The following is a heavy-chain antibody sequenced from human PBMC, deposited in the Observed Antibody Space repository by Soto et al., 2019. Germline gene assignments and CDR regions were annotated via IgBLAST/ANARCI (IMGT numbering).Heavy chain of an antibody. CDR2: IYWNDDK. V-gene: IGHV2-5*01. Sequence: SGPKLVEPTQTLTLTCTYSGLSLRTTGVGGGWIRQPPGKALEWLGIIYWNDDKRYSPSLKNRFTLTSDISKSQVVLTMTNMDPVDTATYYCAHTWGLPFDYWGQGTLVIVSS. CDR3: AHTWGLPFDY. D-gene: IGHD3-16*01. CDR1: GLSLRTTGVG. J-gene: IGHJ4*02.